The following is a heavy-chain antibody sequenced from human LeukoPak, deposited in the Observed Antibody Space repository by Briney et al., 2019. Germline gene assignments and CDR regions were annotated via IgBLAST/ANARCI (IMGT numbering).Heavy chain of an antibody. Sequence: SETLSLTCTVSGGPISSTTHYCGWIRQPPGKGLEWIGSIYYSGSTFYNSSLKSRVTISVDTSKNQLSLKLTSVAAADTAVYFCARRGLTETSGTLDCWGPGTLVTVSS. CDR1: GGPISSTTHY. V-gene: IGHV4-39*01. CDR2: IYYSGST. CDR3: ARRGLTETSGTLDC. D-gene: IGHD3-10*01. J-gene: IGHJ4*02.